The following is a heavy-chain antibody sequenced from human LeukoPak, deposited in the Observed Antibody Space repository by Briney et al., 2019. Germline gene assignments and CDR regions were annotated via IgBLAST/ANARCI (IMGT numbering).Heavy chain of an antibody. CDR1: GFTFSNYT. V-gene: IGHV3-30*04. CDR3: ARPYSSGWSRPVDY. D-gene: IGHD6-19*01. CDR2: ISYDGSNK. J-gene: IGHJ4*02. Sequence: PGGSLRLSCAASGFTFSNYTMHWVRQAPGKGLEWVAVISYDGSNKYYADSVKGRFTISRDNSKNTLYLQMNSLRAEDTAVYYCARPYSSGWSRPVDYWGQGTLVTVSS.